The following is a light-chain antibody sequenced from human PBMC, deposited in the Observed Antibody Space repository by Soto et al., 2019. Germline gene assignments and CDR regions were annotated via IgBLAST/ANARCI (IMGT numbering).Light chain of an antibody. V-gene: IGLV1-47*03. CDR3: AAWDDSLSGLWV. Sequence: QSVLTQPPSASGTPGQRVTISCSGSSSNIGSNYVYWYQQLPGTAPKLLIYRNNQRPSGVPDRFSGSKSGTSASLAISGLWSEDEADYYCAAWDDSLSGLWVFGGGTKVTVL. CDR1: SSNIGSNY. CDR2: RNN. J-gene: IGLJ3*02.